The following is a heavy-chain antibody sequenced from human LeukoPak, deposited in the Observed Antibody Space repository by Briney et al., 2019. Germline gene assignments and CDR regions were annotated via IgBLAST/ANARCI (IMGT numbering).Heavy chain of an antibody. CDR2: INHSGST. D-gene: IGHD2-21*01. V-gene: IGHV4-34*01. J-gene: IGHJ2*01. Sequence: PSETLSLTCTVSGGSISSYYWSWIRQPPGKGLEWIGEINHSGSTNYNPSLKSRVTISVDTSKNQFSLKLSSATAADTAVYYCASVYRGEGFDLWGRGTLVTVSS. CDR1: GGSISSYY. CDR3: ASVYRGEGFDL.